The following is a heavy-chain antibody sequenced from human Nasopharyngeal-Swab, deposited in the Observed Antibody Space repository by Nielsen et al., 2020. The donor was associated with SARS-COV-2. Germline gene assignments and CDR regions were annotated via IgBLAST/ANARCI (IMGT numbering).Heavy chain of an antibody. CDR2: IIHIFGTA. D-gene: IGHD6-6*01. CDR3: ARDSGIVVRLSYYYYMDV. V-gene: IGHV1-69*13. J-gene: IGHJ6*03. Sequence: SVKVSCKASGGTFSSYAISWVRQAPGQGLEWMGGIIHIFGTANYAQKFQGRVTITADESTSTAYMELSSLRSEDTAVYYCARDSGIVVRLSYYYYMDVWGKGTTVTVSS. CDR1: GGTFSSYA.